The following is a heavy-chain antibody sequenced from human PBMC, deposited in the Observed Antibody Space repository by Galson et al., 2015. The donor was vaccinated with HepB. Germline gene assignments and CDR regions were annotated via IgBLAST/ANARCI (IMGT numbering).Heavy chain of an antibody. J-gene: IGHJ4*02. V-gene: IGHV3-30-3*01. CDR1: GFTFSSYA. CDR3: AKGYYYDSSDYANPIDY. Sequence: SLRLSCAASGFTFSSYAIHWVRQAPGKGLEWVAVISYDGSNKYYADSVKGRFTISRDNSKNTLYLQMNSLRAEDTAVYYCAKGYYYDSSDYANPIDYWGQGTLVTVSS. D-gene: IGHD3-22*01. CDR2: ISYDGSNK.